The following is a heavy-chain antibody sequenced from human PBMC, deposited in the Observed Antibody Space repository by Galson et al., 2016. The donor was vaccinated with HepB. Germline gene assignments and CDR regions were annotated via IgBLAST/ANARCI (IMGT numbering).Heavy chain of an antibody. CDR1: GFTFRDYY. CDR3: TRLCSGGSCYPDY. Sequence: SLRLSCAASGFTFRDYYMNWIRQASGKGLEWVGRIRSKANSYATAYAASVKGRFTISRDDSKNTAYLQMNSLKTEDTAVYYCTRLCSGGSCYPDYWGQGTLVTVAA. D-gene: IGHD2-15*01. CDR2: IRSKANSYAT. V-gene: IGHV3-73*01. J-gene: IGHJ4*02.